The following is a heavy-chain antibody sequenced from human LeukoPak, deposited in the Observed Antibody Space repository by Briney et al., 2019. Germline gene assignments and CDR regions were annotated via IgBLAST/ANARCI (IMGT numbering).Heavy chain of an antibody. CDR1: GGSISSYY. Sequence: SETLSLTCTVSGGSISSYYWSWIRQPPGKGLEWIGYIYYSGSTNYNSSLKSRVTISVDTSKNQFSLKLSSVTAADTAVYYCARLGYSSGWYGVVYWGQGTLVTVSS. V-gene: IGHV4-59*01. CDR3: ARLGYSSGWYGVVY. J-gene: IGHJ4*02. D-gene: IGHD6-19*01. CDR2: IYYSGST.